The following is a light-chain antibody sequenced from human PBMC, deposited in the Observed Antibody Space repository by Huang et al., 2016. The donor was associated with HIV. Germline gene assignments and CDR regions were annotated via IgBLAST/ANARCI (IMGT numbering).Light chain of an antibody. CDR2: GAS. CDR3: QQFNSYPLA. J-gene: IGKJ5*01. V-gene: IGKV1-9*01. CDR1: QAISSY. Sequence: IQLTQSPSSLSASVGDSVTITCRASQAISSYLAWYQQKPGKAPNLLIHGASTLQSGVPARFSGGGSGTDFTLTISGLQPEDVATYYCQQFNSYPLAFGQGTRLEIK.